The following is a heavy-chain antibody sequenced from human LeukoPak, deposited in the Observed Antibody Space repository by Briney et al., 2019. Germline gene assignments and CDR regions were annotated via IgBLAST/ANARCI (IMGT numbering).Heavy chain of an antibody. J-gene: IGHJ4*02. CDR2: SYFRGST. CDR1: GDSLSSSHTYY. D-gene: IGHD6-13*01. Sequence: SETLSLTCTVSGDSLSSSHTYYWGWIRQPPGKGLEWIGSSYFRGSTYSSPSLRSRVIISVDTSKNQFSLKLNSVTAADTAVYYCGSSHSSSWYDWWGQGTLVTVTS. CDR3: GSSHSSSWYDW. V-gene: IGHV4-39*07.